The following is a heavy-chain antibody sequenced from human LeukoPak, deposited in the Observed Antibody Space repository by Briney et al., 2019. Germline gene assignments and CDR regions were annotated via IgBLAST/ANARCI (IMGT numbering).Heavy chain of an antibody. CDR2: IYYSGST. J-gene: IGHJ4*02. V-gene: IGHV4-61*08. CDR1: GGSVSSGGYY. Sequence: SETLSLTCTVSGGSVSSGGYYWSWIRQPPGKGLEWIGYIYYSGSTNYNPSLKSRVTISVDTSKNQFSLKLSSVTAADTAVYYCARARYSSSWACDYWGQGTLVTVSS. D-gene: IGHD6-13*01. CDR3: ARARYSSSWACDY.